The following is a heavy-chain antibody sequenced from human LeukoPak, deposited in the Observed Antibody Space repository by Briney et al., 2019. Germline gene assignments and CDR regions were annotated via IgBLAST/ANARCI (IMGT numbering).Heavy chain of an antibody. Sequence: PSETLSLTCAVYGGSFSGYYWSWIRQPAGKGLEWIGRIYTSESPTYNPSLKSRVTMSLDTSKNQFSLKLSSVTAADTAVYYCARVSSSWYQDWYFDLWGRGTLVTVSS. CDR3: ARVSSSWYQDWYFDL. V-gene: IGHV4-59*10. CDR1: GGSFSGYY. CDR2: IYTSESP. D-gene: IGHD6-13*01. J-gene: IGHJ2*01.